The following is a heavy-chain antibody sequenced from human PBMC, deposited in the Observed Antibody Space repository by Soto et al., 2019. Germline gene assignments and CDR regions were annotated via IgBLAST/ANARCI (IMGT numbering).Heavy chain of an antibody. J-gene: IGHJ4*02. CDR2: ISHDGSSE. Sequence: QVQLVESGGGVGQPGRSLRLSCAASGCTFSAYAMNWVRQAPGKGLEWVALISHDGSSEYYADSVKGRFTISRDSSKNTLYLQMNSLGAGDTAVFYCGRCSSTSCHLGSDYWGQGTLVTVSS. V-gene: IGHV3-30-3*01. D-gene: IGHD2-2*01. CDR3: GRCSSTSCHLGSDY. CDR1: GCTFSAYA.